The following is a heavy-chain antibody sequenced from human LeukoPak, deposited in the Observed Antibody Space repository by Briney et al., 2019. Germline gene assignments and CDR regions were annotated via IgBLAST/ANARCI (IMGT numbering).Heavy chain of an antibody. J-gene: IGHJ3*02. V-gene: IGHV1-69*01. CDR3: ARDGSMVPNPYCSSTSCHDAFDI. Sequence: SVKVSCKASGGTFSSYAISWVRQAPGQGLEWMGGIIPIFGTANYAQKFQGRVTITADESTSTAYMELSSLRSEDTAVYYCARDGSMVPNPYCSSTSCHDAFDIWGQGTMVTVSS. CDR2: IIPIFGTA. D-gene: IGHD2-2*01. CDR1: GGTFSSYA.